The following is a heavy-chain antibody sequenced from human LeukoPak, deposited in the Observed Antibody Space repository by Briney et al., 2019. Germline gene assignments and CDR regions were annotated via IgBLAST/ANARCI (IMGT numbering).Heavy chain of an antibody. D-gene: IGHD2-21*01. V-gene: IGHV3-30*02. CDR1: KFTFSSYG. Sequence: GRSLRLSCVTSKFTFSSYGMHWVRQAPGKGLEWVAFIRYDGSNKYYADSVKGRFTISRDNFKDILYLQMNSLRAEDTATYYCVKGWEAYCGGDCYSAFDYWGQGTLVTVS. J-gene: IGHJ4*02. CDR2: IRYDGSNK. CDR3: VKGWEAYCGGDCYSAFDY.